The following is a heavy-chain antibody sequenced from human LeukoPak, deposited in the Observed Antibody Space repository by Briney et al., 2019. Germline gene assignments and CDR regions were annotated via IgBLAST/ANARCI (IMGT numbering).Heavy chain of an antibody. CDR1: GFTFSSYA. J-gene: IGHJ5*02. CDR2: ISGSGGST. D-gene: IGHD6-19*01. V-gene: IGHV3-23*01. CDR3: AKPYSSGWYGWFDP. Sequence: PGGSLRLSCAASGFTFSSYAMSWVRQAPGKGLEWVSAISGSGGSTYYADSVKGRFTISRDNSKSTLYLQMNSLRAEDTAVYYCAKPYSSGWYGWFDPWGQGTLVTVSS.